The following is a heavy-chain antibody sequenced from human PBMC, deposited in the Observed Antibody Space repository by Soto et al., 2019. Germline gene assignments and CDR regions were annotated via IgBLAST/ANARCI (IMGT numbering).Heavy chain of an antibody. CDR2: ISSNGTTI. D-gene: IGHD3-22*01. CDR1: GFTFSDYE. Sequence: EVQLVESGGGVVQPGGSLRLSCAASGFTFSDYEMNWVRQAPGKGLEWVSYISSNGTTIYYADSVKGRFTISRDNAKNSLYLQMNSLRAEDTAVYYCARDGRGISGYSDFWGQGTLVTVSS. CDR3: ARDGRGISGYSDF. J-gene: IGHJ4*02. V-gene: IGHV3-48*03.